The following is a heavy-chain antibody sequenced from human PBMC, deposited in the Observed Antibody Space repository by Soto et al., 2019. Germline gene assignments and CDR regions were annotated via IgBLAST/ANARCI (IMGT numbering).Heavy chain of an antibody. Sequence: PGGSLRLSCAASGFTFSSYGMHWVRQAPGKGLEWVAVIWYDGSNKYYADSVKGRFTISRDNSKNTLSLQMNSLRVEDTAVYYCANHLGYCGSTSCPFDYWGQGTLVTVSS. D-gene: IGHD2-2*01. CDR2: IWYDGSNK. V-gene: IGHV3-33*06. CDR1: GFTFSSYG. CDR3: ANHLGYCGSTSCPFDY. J-gene: IGHJ4*02.